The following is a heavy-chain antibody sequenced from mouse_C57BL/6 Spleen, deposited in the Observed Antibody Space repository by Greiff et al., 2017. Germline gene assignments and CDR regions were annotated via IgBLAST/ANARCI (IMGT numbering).Heavy chain of an antibody. CDR2: IDPNSGGT. CDR1: GYTFTSYW. Sequence: QVQLKQPGAELVKPGASVKLSCKASGYTFTSYWMHWVKQRPGRGLEWIGSIDPNSGGTKYNEKFKSKATLTVDKPSSTAYMQLSSLTSEDSAVYYCAREGYPYYYAMDYWGQGTSVTVSS. D-gene: IGHD2-2*01. CDR3: AREGYPYYYAMDY. J-gene: IGHJ4*01. V-gene: IGHV1-72*01.